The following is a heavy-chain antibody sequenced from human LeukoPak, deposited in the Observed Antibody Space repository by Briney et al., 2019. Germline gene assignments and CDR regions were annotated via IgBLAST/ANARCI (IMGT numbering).Heavy chain of an antibody. CDR2: FSGSGDST. J-gene: IGHJ4*02. Sequence: GGSLRLSCAASGFTFSSYAMSWVRQAPGKGLEWVSTFSGSGDSTYYADSVKGRFTISRDNSKNTLYLQMNSLRADDTAVYYCAKRYYYGSGSYSSPYFDYWGQGTLVTVSS. V-gene: IGHV3-23*01. CDR3: AKRYYYGSGSYSSPYFDY. CDR1: GFTFSSYA. D-gene: IGHD3-10*01.